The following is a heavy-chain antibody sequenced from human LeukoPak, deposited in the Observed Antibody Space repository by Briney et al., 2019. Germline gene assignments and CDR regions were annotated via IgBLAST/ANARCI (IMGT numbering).Heavy chain of an antibody. V-gene: IGHV4-61*01. J-gene: IGHJ3*02. CDR1: GGSVSSGSYY. D-gene: IGHD3-9*01. CDR3: AREAYDILTGPFDT. CDR2: IYYSGST. Sequence: PSETLSLTCTVSGGSVSSGSYYRSWIRQPPGKGLEWIGYIYYSGSTNYNPSLKSRVTISVDTSKNQFSLKLSSVTAADTAVYYCAREAYDILTGPFDTWGQGTMVTVSS.